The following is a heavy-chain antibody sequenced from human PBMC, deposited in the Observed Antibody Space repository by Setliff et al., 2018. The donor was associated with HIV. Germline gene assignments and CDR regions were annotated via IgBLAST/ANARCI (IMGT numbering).Heavy chain of an antibody. CDR1: GFTFSNTW. CDR2: ITSNTDGATT. D-gene: IGHD6-19*01. J-gene: IGHJ4*02. V-gene: IGHV3-15*01. Sequence: GGSLRLSCAASGFTFSNTWMTWVRQAPGKGLEWVGRITSNTDGATTDYAASVKGRFTISRDDSKSIAYLQMNSLKTEDTAVYYCTRGRYSSGWSDYWGQGTLVTVSS. CDR3: TRGRYSSGWSDY.